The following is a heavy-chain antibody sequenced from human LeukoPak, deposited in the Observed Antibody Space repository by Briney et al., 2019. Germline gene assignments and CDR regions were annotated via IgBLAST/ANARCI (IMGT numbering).Heavy chain of an antibody. D-gene: IGHD2-15*01. V-gene: IGHV3-13*01. CDR1: GFTFSSYD. CDR2: IGTAGDT. CDR3: ATTPIYCSGGSCYRYYYYYMDV. Sequence: HPGGSLRLSCAASGFTFSSYDMHWVRQATGKGLEWVSAIGTAGDTYYPGSVKGRFTISRDNSKNTLYLQMNSLRAEDTAVYYCATTPIYCSGGSCYRYYYYYMDVWGKGTTVTVS. J-gene: IGHJ6*03.